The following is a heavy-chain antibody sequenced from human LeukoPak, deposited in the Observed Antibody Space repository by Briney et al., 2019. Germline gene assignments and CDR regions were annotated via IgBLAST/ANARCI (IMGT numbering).Heavy chain of an antibody. D-gene: IGHD2-15*01. CDR3: ARYCSGGSCAR. V-gene: IGHV1-2*06. CDR2: INPNSGGT. CDR1: GYTFTGYY. Sequence: ASVKVSCKASGYTFTGYYMHWARQAPGQGLEWMGRINPNSGGTNYAQKFQGRVTMTRDTSISTAYMELSRLRSDDTAVYYCARYCSGGSCARWGQGTLVTVSS. J-gene: IGHJ4*02.